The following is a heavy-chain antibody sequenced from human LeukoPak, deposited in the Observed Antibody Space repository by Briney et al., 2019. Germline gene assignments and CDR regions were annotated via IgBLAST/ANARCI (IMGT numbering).Heavy chain of an antibody. CDR1: EFTFSIYA. CDR2: IGGSGGTT. D-gene: IGHD5-12*01. CDR3: AKHQRGGYDSPSHC. V-gene: IGHV3-23*01. Sequence: GGSLRLSYAASEFTFSIYAMNWVRQAPGKGLEWVSSIGGSGGTTYYADSVKGRFTISRDTSKNTLYLQMNSLRGEDTAIYYCAKHQRGGYDSPSHCWGQGTLVTVSS. J-gene: IGHJ4*02.